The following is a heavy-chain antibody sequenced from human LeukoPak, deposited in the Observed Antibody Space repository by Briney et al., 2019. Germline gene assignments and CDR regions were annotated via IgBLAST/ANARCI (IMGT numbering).Heavy chain of an antibody. J-gene: IGHJ6*03. Sequence: PSETLSLTCPGSGGSISSYSWRSIRQPPRNGPQWIGYIYYSGSTNYNPSLKSRFTISVDASKNQFPLMLSSVTAADTAVYYCASLMGFGDLDYYYYYYTDVWGKGTTVTVSS. CDR2: IYYSGST. V-gene: IGHV4-59*01. CDR3: ASLMGFGDLDYYYYYYTDV. CDR1: GGSISSYS. D-gene: IGHD3-10*01.